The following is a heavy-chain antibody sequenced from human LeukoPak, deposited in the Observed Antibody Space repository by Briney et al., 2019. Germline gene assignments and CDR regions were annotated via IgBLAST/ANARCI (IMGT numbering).Heavy chain of an antibody. J-gene: IGHJ4*02. CDR2: IYFTEST. CDR3: ARRDSSAWYPGSFDY. Sequence: SGTLSLTCGVSADSITGRYWWNWVRQSPGKGLEWIGSIYFTESTYYNPSLKSRVTMSVDTSKNQFSLRLNSMTAADTAMYYCARRDSSAWYPGSFDYWGQGTLVTVSS. D-gene: IGHD6-19*01. V-gene: IGHV4-39*01. CDR1: ADSITGRYW.